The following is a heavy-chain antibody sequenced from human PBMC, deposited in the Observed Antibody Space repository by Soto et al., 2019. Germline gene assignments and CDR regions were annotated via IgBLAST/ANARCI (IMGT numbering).Heavy chain of an antibody. CDR3: ARGLLSIAARPDLTGFDY. V-gene: IGHV3-7*01. CDR1: GFTFSSYW. Sequence: GGSLRLSCAASGFTFSSYWMAWVRQAPGRGLEWVANIKHDGSEKYYVDSVKGRFTISRDNAENSLSLQMNSLRAEDTALYYCARGLLSIAARPDLTGFDYWGQGTLGTVSS. CDR2: IKHDGSEK. D-gene: IGHD6-6*01. J-gene: IGHJ4*02.